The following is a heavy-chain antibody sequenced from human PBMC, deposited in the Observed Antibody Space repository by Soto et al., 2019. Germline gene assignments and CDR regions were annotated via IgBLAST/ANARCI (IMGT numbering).Heavy chain of an antibody. Sequence: QVQLVQSGAEVKTPGSSVKVSCEASGGTFNSYSINWVRQAPGQGLEWMGRLIPMFGTTDYAQRFQGRVTFTADESTNTASMEVTNLTSEDTAVYYCARSSGGVYGIIIEGTNWFAPWGQGTLVTVSS. D-gene: IGHD3-16*01. CDR2: LIPMFGTT. CDR1: GGTFNSYS. CDR3: ARSSGGVYGIIIEGTNWFAP. J-gene: IGHJ5*02. V-gene: IGHV1-69*18.